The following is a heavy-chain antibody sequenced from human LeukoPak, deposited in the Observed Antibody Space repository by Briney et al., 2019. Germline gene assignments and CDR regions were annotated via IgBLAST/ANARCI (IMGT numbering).Heavy chain of an antibody. V-gene: IGHV3-7*04. J-gene: IGHJ4*02. CDR2: MKQDGSEK. D-gene: IGHD7-27*01. CDR1: GFTFSSYW. Sequence: PGGSLRLSCAAAGFTFSSYWMSWVRQAPGKGLEWVANMKQDGSEKQYVDSVKGRFAISRDNAENSLYRQMNSLKAEDTAVYYCGRFTRSGDSVYWGQGTLVTVSS. CDR3: GRFTRSGDSVY.